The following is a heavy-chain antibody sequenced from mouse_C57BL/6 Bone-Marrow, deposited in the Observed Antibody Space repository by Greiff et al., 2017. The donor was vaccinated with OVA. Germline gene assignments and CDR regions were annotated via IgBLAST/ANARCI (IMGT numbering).Heavy chain of an antibody. CDR3: ARDWVDYSHPWFAY. D-gene: IGHD2-12*01. CDR2: ISDGGSYP. CDR1: GFTFSSYA. Sequence: EVMLVESGGGLVKPGGSLQLSCAASGFTFSSYAMSWVRQTPEKRLEWVATISDGGSYPYYPDNVKGRFTISRNKAKINLNLQRTHLKSEDTAMYYCARDWVDYSHPWFAYWGQGTLVTVSA. V-gene: IGHV5-4*01. J-gene: IGHJ3*01.